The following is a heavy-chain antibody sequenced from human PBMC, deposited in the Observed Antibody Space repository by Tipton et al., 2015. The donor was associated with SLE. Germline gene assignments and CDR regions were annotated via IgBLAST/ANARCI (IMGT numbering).Heavy chain of an antibody. V-gene: IGHV4-59*08. CDR1: GGSISSHY. Sequence: TLSLTCTVSGGSISSHYWSWIRQPPGKGLEWIGYIYFTGSTNYNPSLRSRVTISVDMSKNQFSLKLSSVTAADTAVYYCARGPEQWLVNPHYFDYWGQGTLVTVSS. CDR2: IYFTGST. J-gene: IGHJ4*02. CDR3: ARGPEQWLVNPHYFDY. D-gene: IGHD6-19*01.